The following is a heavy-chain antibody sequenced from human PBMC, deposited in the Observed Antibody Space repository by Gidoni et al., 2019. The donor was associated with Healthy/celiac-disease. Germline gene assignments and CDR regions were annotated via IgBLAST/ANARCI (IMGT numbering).Heavy chain of an antibody. D-gene: IGHD3-22*01. V-gene: IGHV1-58*03. CDR3: AADANSRIVVVP. CDR2: IVVGSGNT. J-gene: IGHJ5*02. Sequence: QMQLVQSGPEVKKPGTPVKVSCKASGFTFTSSAVQWVRQARGQRLEWIGWIVVGSGNTNYAQKFQERVTITRDMSTSTAYMELSSLRSEDTAVYYCAADANSRIVVVPWGQGTLVTVSS. CDR1: GFTFTSSA.